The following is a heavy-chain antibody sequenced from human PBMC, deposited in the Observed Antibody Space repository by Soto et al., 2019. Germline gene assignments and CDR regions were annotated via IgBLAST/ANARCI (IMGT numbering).Heavy chain of an antibody. J-gene: IGHJ3*02. Sequence: QVQLVESGGGVVQPGRSLRLSCAASGFTFSSYGMHWVRQAPGKGLEWVAVIWYDGSNKYYADSVKGRFTISRDNSKNTLYLQMNSLRAEDTAVYYCAREGMVRGGADAFDIWGQGTMVTVSS. CDR1: GFTFSSYG. V-gene: IGHV3-33*01. D-gene: IGHD3-10*01. CDR3: AREGMVRGGADAFDI. CDR2: IWYDGSNK.